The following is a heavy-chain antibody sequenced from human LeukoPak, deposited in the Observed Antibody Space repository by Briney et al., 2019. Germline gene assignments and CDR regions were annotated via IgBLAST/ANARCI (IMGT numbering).Heavy chain of an antibody. CDR2: IYYSGST. CDR1: GVSISSYY. D-gene: IGHD2-15*01. CDR3: ARDREGSYCSGGSCYSGYFDY. V-gene: IGHV4-59*12. J-gene: IGHJ4*02. Sequence: PSETLSLTCTVSGVSISSYYWSWIRQPPGKGLEWIGYIYYSGSTNYNPSLRSRVTMSVDTSKNQFSLKLSSVTAADTAVYYCARDREGSYCSGGSCYSGYFDYWGQGALVTVSS.